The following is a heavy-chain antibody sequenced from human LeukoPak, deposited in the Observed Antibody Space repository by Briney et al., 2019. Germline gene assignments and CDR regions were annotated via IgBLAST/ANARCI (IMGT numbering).Heavy chain of an antibody. D-gene: IGHD6-19*01. CDR1: GFTFSSYW. CDR2: IKQDGSEK. J-gene: IGHJ4*02. V-gene: IGHV3-7*01. Sequence: GGSLRLSCAASGFTFSSYWMSWVRQAPGKGLEWVANIKQDGSEKYYVDSVKGRFTISRDNAKNSLYLQMNSLRAEDTAVYYCARDSAEWGIAVAGPFDYWGQGTLVTVSS. CDR3: ARDSAEWGIAVAGPFDY.